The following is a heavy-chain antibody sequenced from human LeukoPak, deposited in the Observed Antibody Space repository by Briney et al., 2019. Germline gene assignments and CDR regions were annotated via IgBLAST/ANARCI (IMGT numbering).Heavy chain of an antibody. CDR1: GYTFTSYY. V-gene: IGHV1-46*01. J-gene: IGHJ3*02. Sequence: EASVKVSCKASGYTFTSYYMHWVRQAPGQGLEWMGIINPSGGSTSYAQKFQGRVTMTRDTSTSTVYMELSSLRSEDTAVYYCATSTETTMIVVVTATNDAFDIWGQGTMVTVS. CDR3: ATSTETTMIVVVTATNDAFDI. D-gene: IGHD3-22*01. CDR2: INPSGGST.